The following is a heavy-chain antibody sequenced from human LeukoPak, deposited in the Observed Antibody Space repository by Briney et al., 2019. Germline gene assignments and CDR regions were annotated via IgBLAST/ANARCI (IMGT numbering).Heavy chain of an antibody. V-gene: IGHV4-59*01. CDR2: IYYSGST. D-gene: IGHD3-3*01. CDR3: AKNTIFGELGEEDAFDI. J-gene: IGHJ3*02. Sequence: PSETLSLTCTVSGGSISSYYWSWIRQPPGKGLEWIGYIYYSGSTSYNPSLKSRVTISVDTSKNQFSLKLRSVTAADTAVYYCAKNTIFGELGEEDAFDIWGQGTMVTVSS. CDR1: GGSISSYY.